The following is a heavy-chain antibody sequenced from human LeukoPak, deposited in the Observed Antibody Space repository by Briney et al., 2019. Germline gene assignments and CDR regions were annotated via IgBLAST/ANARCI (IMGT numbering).Heavy chain of an antibody. CDR3: ARDPRDYYDSSGTNDAFDY. Sequence: GGSLRLSCAASGFTFSSYSMNWVRQAPGKGLEWVSSISSSSSYIYYADSVKGRFTISRDNAKNSLYLQMNSLRAEDTAVYYCARDPRDYYDSSGTNDAFDYWGQGTLVTVSS. D-gene: IGHD3-22*01. J-gene: IGHJ4*02. V-gene: IGHV3-21*01. CDR2: ISSSSSYI. CDR1: GFTFSSYS.